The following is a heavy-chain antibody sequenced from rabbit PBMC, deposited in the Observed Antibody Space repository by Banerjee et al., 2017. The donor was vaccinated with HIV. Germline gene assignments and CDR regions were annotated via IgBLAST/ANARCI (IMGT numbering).Heavy chain of an antibody. D-gene: IGHD6-1*01. J-gene: IGHJ4*01. V-gene: IGHV1S45*01. Sequence: QQQLEESGGGLVKPGGTLTLTCTASGFAFSSSDKSWVRRPPGKRPEWIACINTGGSGVTAYASWAKFRFTGSKSSSTTVTLQMTSLTAADTSSYACARDYVGCDCAYPLNLWGPGTLVTVS. CDR1: GFAFSSSDK. CDR3: ARDYVGCDCAYPLNL. CDR2: INTGGSGVT.